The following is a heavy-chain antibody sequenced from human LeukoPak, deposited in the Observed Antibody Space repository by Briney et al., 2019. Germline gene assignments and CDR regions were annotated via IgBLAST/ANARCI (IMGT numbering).Heavy chain of an antibody. D-gene: IGHD6-19*01. V-gene: IGHV3-23*01. CDR3: AKDISATKSYYFDY. CDR2: ISGSGVIT. CDR1: GFTFSSYA. J-gene: IGHJ4*02. Sequence: GGSLRLSCAASGFTFSSYAMSWVRQAPGKGLEWISGISGSGVITYYADSVKGRFTISRDNSKNTLYLQMNSLRAEDTAVYYCAKDISATKSYYFDYWGQGILVPVSS.